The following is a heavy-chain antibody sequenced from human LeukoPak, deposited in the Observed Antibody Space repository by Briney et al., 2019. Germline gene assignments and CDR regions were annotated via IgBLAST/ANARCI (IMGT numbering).Heavy chain of an antibody. CDR1: GDSISTPSYW. CDR2: IAYVGIT. V-gene: IGHV4-39*01. D-gene: IGHD4-11*01. CDR3: TRLPLDYSVDQ. J-gene: IGHJ4*02. Sequence: SETLSLTCIVSGDSISTPSYWWGWMRQSPGKGLEWIGSIAYVGITSYNPSLRSRVTISIDTSKNQFSLQLTSVTAADTAVYYCTRLPLDYSVDQWGQGTLVSVSS.